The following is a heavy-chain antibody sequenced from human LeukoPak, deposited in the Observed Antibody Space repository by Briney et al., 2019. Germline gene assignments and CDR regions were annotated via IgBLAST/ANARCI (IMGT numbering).Heavy chain of an antibody. D-gene: IGHD6-19*01. CDR3: AKEAYSSGYFFDY. CDR2: ISWNSGSI. CDR1: GFTFDDYA. Sequence: GGSLTLSCAASGFTFDDYAMHWVRQAPGEGLEWVSGISWNSGSIGYADSVKGRFTISRDNAKNSLYLQMNSLRAEDTALYYCAKEAYSSGYFFDYWGQGTLVTVSS. J-gene: IGHJ4*02. V-gene: IGHV3-9*01.